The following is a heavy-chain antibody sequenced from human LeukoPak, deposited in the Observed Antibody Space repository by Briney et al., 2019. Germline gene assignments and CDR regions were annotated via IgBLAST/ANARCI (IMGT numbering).Heavy chain of an antibody. CDR3: AGAIFGVVIVGFDY. CDR2: ISYDGSNK. J-gene: IGHJ4*02. D-gene: IGHD3-3*01. V-gene: IGHV3-30*03. Sequence: GRSLRLSCAASGFTFSSYGMHWVRQAPGKGLEWVAVISYDGSNKYYADSVKGRFTISRDNAKNSLYLQMNSLRAEDTAVYYCAGAIFGVVIVGFDYWGQGTLVTVSS. CDR1: GFTFSSYG.